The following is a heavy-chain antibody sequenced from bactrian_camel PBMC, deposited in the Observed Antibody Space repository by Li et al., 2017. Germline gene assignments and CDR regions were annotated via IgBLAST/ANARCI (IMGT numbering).Heavy chain of an antibody. CDR1: RDTFMSSC. CDR2: ISAGGSYT. D-gene: IGHD6*01. V-gene: IGHV3S6*01. J-gene: IGHJ4*01. Sequence: HVQLVESGGGSVQAGGSLRLSCTGSRDTFMSSCMGWFRQYPGKEREGVAAISAGGSYTAYADSVNGRFTTSRNNANNTMYLQLNNLKTEDTATYYCARSGTSLGTWILPLGQGTQVTVS.